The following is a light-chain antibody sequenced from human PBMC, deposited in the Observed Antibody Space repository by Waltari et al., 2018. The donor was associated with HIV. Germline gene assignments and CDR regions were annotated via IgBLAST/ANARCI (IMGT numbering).Light chain of an antibody. CDR3: AAWDDSLTGSHVI. J-gene: IGLJ2*01. CDR2: SNS. V-gene: IGLV1-44*01. Sequence: QSVLSQPPSASGTPGQRVTISCSGRRTNLGRNTVHGYQQPPGAAPNPPIYSNSHRPSGVPHRFSGSKSGTSASLAISGLQSEDEAEYYCAAWDDSLTGSHVIFGGGTKLTVL. CDR1: RTNLGRNT.